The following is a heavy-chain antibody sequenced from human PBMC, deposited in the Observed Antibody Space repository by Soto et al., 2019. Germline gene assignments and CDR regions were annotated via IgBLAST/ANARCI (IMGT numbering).Heavy chain of an antibody. V-gene: IGHV3-49*04. CDR3: TRDGDFYGLDV. J-gene: IGHJ6*02. D-gene: IGHD3-3*01. Sequence: GGSLRLSCTFSGFTSDDYALTWVRQAPGKGLEWVAFATSQAFGGTTDYAASVKGRFTISRDDSTTVAYLQMNSLQTEDTAIYYCTRDGDFYGLDVWGQGTTVTVSS. CDR1: GFTSDDYA. CDR2: ATSQAFGGTT.